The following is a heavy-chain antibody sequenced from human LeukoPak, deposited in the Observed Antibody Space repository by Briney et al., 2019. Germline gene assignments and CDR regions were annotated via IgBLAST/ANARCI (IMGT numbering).Heavy chain of an antibody. CDR3: ARFGGWYVGGGH. D-gene: IGHD6-19*01. Sequence: PSETLSLTCAVYGGSFSGYYWSWIRQPPGKGLEWIGEINHSGSTNYNPSLKSRVTISVDTSKNQFSLKLSSVTAADTAVYYCARFGGWYVGGGHWGQGTLVTVSS. CDR1: GGSFSGYY. V-gene: IGHV4-34*01. J-gene: IGHJ4*02. CDR2: INHSGST.